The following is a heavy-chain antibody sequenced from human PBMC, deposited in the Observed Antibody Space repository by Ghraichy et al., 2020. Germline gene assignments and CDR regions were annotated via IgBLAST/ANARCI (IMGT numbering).Heavy chain of an antibody. CDR2: TYGSSGSR. CDR3: AKDDRRGIVTLWGMVNFDS. D-gene: IGHD3-10*02. V-gene: IGHV3-23*01. CDR1: GFSFGDYA. J-gene: IGHJ4*02. Sequence: GGSLRLSCTASGFSFGDYAMNWVRLAPGKGLEWVAGTYGSSGSRYQTDSVKGRFTISRDNSKNTLYLQMNSLRAEDTAVYYCAKDDRRGIVTLWGMVNFDSWGQGTLVTVSS.